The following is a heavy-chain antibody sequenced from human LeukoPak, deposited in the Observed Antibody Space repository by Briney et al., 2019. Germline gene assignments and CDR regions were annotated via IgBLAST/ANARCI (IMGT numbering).Heavy chain of an antibody. J-gene: IGHJ3*02. CDR1: GFMFSRYG. CDR3: ARERGYETHDAFDI. V-gene: IGHV3-33*01. D-gene: IGHD5-12*01. Sequence: GGSLRLSCAASGFMFSRYGMHWVRQAPGKGLEWVAIIWCDGSKKYYADSVKGRFTISRDNSKNTLYLQMNSLRAEDTAVYYCARERGYETHDAFDIWGQGTMVTVSS. CDR2: IWCDGSKK.